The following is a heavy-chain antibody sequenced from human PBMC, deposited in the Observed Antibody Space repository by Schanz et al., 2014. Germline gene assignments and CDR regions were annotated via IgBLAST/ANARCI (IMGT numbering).Heavy chain of an antibody. J-gene: IGHJ4*02. CDR2: ISGRDGST. CDR3: AKSLESCPGGRCSRGYFDY. D-gene: IGHD2-8*02. CDR1: GFTFSSYA. Sequence: EVQLLESGGGLVQPGGSLRLSCAASGFTFSSYAMTWVRQAPGMGLEWVSAISGRDGSTYYADSVRGRFTISRDNAKNTLYLQMNSLRAEDTAVYYCAKSLESCPGGRCSRGYFDYWGQGTLXTVSS. V-gene: IGHV3-23*01.